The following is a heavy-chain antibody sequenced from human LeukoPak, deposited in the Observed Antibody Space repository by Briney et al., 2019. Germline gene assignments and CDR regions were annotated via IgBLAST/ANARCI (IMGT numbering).Heavy chain of an antibody. V-gene: IGHV3-48*01. Sequence: AGSVTLSCAASGFTFSSYSRNWVRQAPGKGLEWVSYISSSSSTIYYADSVKGRFTISRYNAKNSLYLQMNSLRAEATSVYYCSRDQWLRSMMGDIDYWGQGTLVTVSS. D-gene: IGHD5-12*01. J-gene: IGHJ4*02. CDR1: GFTFSSYS. CDR3: SRDQWLRSMMGDIDY. CDR2: ISSSSSTI.